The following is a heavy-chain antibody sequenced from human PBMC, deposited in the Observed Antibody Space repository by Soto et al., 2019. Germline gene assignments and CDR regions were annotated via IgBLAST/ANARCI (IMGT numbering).Heavy chain of an antibody. CDR3: ARPIPTPGYCSSTSCYAPVGAFDI. V-gene: IGHV4-39*01. Sequence: SETLSLTCTVSGGSISSSSYYWGWIRQPPGKGLEWIGSIYYSGSTYYNPSLKSRVTISVDTSKNQFSLKLSSVTAADTAVYYCARPIPTPGYCSSTSCYAPVGAFDIWGQGTMVT. J-gene: IGHJ3*02. D-gene: IGHD2-2*01. CDR1: GGSISSSSYY. CDR2: IYYSGST.